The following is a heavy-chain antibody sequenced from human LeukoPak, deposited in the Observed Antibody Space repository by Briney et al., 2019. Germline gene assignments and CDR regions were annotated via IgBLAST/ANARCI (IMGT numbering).Heavy chain of an antibody. CDR1: GGTFSSYA. CDR3: ARGKAYYYDSSGYEPPRY. D-gene: IGHD3-22*01. CDR2: IIPIFGTA. J-gene: IGHJ4*02. Sequence: SVKVSRKASGGTFSSYAISWVRQAPGQGLEWMGGIIPIFGTANYAQKFQGRVTITADESTSTAYMELSSLRSEDTAVYCCARGKAYYYDSSGYEPPRYWGQGTLVTVSS. V-gene: IGHV1-69*13.